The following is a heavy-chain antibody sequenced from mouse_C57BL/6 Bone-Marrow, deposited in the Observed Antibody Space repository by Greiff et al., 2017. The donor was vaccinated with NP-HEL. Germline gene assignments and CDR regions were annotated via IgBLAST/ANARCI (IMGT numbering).Heavy chain of an antibody. CDR3: ARDHTVVATDWYFDV. CDR1: GYTFTSYW. J-gene: IGHJ1*03. D-gene: IGHD1-1*01. V-gene: IGHV1-69*01. Sequence: QVQLQQPGAELVMPGASVKLSCKASGYTFTSYWMHWVKQRPGQGLEWIGEIEPSDSYTNYNQKFKGKSTLTVDKSSSTAYMQLSSLTSEDTAVYYCARDHTVVATDWYFDVWGTGNTITVSS. CDR2: IEPSDSYT.